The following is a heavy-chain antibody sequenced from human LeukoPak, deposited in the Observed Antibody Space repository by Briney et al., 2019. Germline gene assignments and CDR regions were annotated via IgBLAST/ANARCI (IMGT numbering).Heavy chain of an antibody. CDR3: APGESYYYDSSGSFDY. CDR2: ISGSGGST. Sequence: PGGSLRLSCAASGFTFSSYGMSWVRQAPGKGLEWVSAISGSGGSTYYADSVKGRFTISRDNSRNTLYLQMNSLRAEDTAVYYCAPGESYYYDSSGSFDYWGQGTLVTVSS. D-gene: IGHD3-22*01. CDR1: GFTFSSYG. V-gene: IGHV3-23*01. J-gene: IGHJ4*02.